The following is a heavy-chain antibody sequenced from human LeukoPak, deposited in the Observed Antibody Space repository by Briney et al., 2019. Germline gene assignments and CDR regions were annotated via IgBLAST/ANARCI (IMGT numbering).Heavy chain of an antibody. Sequence: GGSLRLSCAASGFTFSNYWMSWVRQAPGKGLEWVANIKEDGSEESYVDSVKGRFTISRDNAKNSLYLQMNSLGAEDTAVYYCARVSAGDYPDYWGQGTLVTVSS. CDR3: ARVSAGDYPDY. D-gene: IGHD7-27*01. CDR1: GFTFSNYW. CDR2: IKEDGSEE. J-gene: IGHJ4*02. V-gene: IGHV3-7*03.